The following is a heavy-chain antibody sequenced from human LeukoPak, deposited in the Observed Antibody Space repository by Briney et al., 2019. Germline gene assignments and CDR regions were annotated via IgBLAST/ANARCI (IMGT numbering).Heavy chain of an antibody. V-gene: IGHV4-59*12. Sequence: SETLSLTCSVSGGSISSYYWSWIRQPPGKGLEWIGYIFYSGSTNYNPSLKSRVTISVDTSKNQFSLKLSSVTAAGTAVYYCARRQLRYFDYWGQGTLVTVSS. J-gene: IGHJ4*02. CDR2: IFYSGST. CDR3: ARRQLRYFDY. D-gene: IGHD2-2*01. CDR1: GGSISSYY.